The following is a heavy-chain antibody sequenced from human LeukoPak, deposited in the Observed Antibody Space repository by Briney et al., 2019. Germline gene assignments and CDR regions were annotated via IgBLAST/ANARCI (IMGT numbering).Heavy chain of an antibody. J-gene: IGHJ4*02. CDR3: ARDPKQQLVLDY. CDR1: GFTFSSYG. V-gene: IGHV3-33*01. Sequence: TGRSLRLSCAASGFTFSSYGMHWVRQAPGKGLEWVAVIWYDGSNKYYADSVKGRFTISRDNSKNTLYLQMNSLRAEDTAVYYCARDPKQQLVLDYWGQGTLVTVSS. D-gene: IGHD6-13*01. CDR2: IWYDGSNK.